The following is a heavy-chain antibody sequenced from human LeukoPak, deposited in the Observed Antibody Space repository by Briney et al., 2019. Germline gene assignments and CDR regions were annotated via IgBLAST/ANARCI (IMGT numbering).Heavy chain of an antibody. D-gene: IGHD5-24*01. Sequence: GGSLRLSCAASGFTFSTYAMSWVRQARGKGLEWVSGIENTGDGTYYTQSVKGRFTISRDNSKNTLYLQMNCLRAEDTAVYYCARDFGVEMATIDYWGQGTLVTVSS. CDR2: IENTGDGT. CDR3: ARDFGVEMATIDY. CDR1: GFTFSTYA. V-gene: IGHV3-23*01. J-gene: IGHJ4*02.